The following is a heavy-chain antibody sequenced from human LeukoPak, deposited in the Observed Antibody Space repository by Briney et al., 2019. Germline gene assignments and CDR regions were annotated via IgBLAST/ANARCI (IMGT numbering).Heavy chain of an antibody. V-gene: IGHV1-69*13. CDR1: GGTFSSYA. Sequence: HRASVKVSCKASGGTFSSYAISWVRQAPGQGLEWMGGIIPIFGTANYAQKFQGRVTITADESTSTAYMELSSLRSEDTAVHYCARDCGRLRSSEWSFDPWGQGTLVTVSS. CDR2: IIPIFGTA. J-gene: IGHJ5*02. CDR3: ARDCGRLRSSEWSFDP. D-gene: IGHD3-3*01.